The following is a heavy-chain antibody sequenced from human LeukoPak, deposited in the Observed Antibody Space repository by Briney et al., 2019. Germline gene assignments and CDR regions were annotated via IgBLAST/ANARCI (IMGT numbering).Heavy chain of an antibody. CDR3: AKCPGSTYYYSSGMFDY. J-gene: IGHJ4*02. CDR1: GFTFSSYA. CDR2: ISGSGGST. V-gene: IGHV3-23*01. D-gene: IGHD3-10*01. Sequence: GSLRLSCAASGFTFSSYAMSWVRQAPGRGLEWVSAISGSGGSTYYADSVKGRFTISRDNSKNTLYLQMNSLKAEDTAVYYCAKCPGSTYYYSSGMFDYWGQGTLVTVSS.